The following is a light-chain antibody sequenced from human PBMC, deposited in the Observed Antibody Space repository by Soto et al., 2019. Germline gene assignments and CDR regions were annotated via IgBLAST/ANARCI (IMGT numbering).Light chain of an antibody. J-gene: IGLJ2*01. Sequence: QSALTQPASVSGSPGQSITISCTGTSSDVGSYNLVSWYQQHPGKAPKLMIYEVSKRPSGVSNRFSGSKSGNTASLTISGLRAEDEANYYCCSYAGSSTFEVFGGGTKLTVL. CDR2: EVS. CDR3: CSYAGSSTFEV. CDR1: SSDVGSYNL. V-gene: IGLV2-23*02.